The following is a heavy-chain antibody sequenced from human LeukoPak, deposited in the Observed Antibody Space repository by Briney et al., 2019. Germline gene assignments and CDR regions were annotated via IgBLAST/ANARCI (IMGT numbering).Heavy chain of an antibody. V-gene: IGHV1-8*03. Sequence: ASVKVSCKASGYTFTSYDISWVRQATGQGLEWMGWMNPNSGNTGYAQKFQGRVTITRNTSISTAYMELSSLRAEDTAVYYCAKERYYGSGSLEISRWGFDYWGQGTLVTVSS. D-gene: IGHD3-10*01. CDR2: MNPNSGNT. CDR3: AKERYYGSGSLEISRWGFDY. J-gene: IGHJ4*02. CDR1: GYTFTSYD.